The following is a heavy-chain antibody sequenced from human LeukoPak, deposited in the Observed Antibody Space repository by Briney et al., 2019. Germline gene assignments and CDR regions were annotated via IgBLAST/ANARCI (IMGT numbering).Heavy chain of an antibody. V-gene: IGHV4-59*01. Sequence: SETLSLTCTVSGGSISSYYWSWIRQPPGKGLEWIGYIYYSGNTNYNPSLKSRVTISLETSKNQFSLKLDSVTAADTAVYYCARGACGGDCYLVWGQGTLVTVSS. J-gene: IGHJ4*02. CDR2: IYYSGNT. D-gene: IGHD2-21*02. CDR3: ARGACGGDCYLV. CDR1: GGSISSYY.